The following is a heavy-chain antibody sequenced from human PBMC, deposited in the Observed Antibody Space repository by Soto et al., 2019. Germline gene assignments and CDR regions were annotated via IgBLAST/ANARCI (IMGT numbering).Heavy chain of an antibody. D-gene: IGHD7-27*01. V-gene: IGHV4-39*07. CDR2: IYYSGST. CDR1: GGSISSSSYY. J-gene: IGHJ3*02. Sequence: SETLSLTCTVSGGSISSSSYYWGWIRQPPGKGLEWIGSIYYSGSTYYNPSLKSRVTISVDTSKNQFSLKLSSVTAADTDVYYCTRETGEGAFDIWGQGTMVTVSS. CDR3: TRETGEGAFDI.